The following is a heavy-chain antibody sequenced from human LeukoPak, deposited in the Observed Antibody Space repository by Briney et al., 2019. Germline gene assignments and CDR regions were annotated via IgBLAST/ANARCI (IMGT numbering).Heavy chain of an antibody. Sequence: ASVKVSCKASGGTFSSYAISWVRQAPGQGLEWMGWISPKNGGTLYAENFQGRVTMTRDTSINTFYMEVHSLRSGDTAVYYCAKEDELPLAITGFDSWGQGTLVAVSS. CDR1: GGTFSSYA. CDR3: AKEDELPLAITGFDS. CDR2: ISPKNGGT. V-gene: IGHV1-2*02. D-gene: IGHD1-20*01. J-gene: IGHJ4*02.